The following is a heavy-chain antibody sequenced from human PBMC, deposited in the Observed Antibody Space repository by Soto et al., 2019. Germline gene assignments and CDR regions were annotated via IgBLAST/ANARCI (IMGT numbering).Heavy chain of an antibody. V-gene: IGHV3-33*01. D-gene: IGHD6-13*01. CDR1: GFTFSSYG. CDR2: IWYDGSNK. Sequence: QVQLVESGGGVVQPGRSLRLSCAASGFTFSSYGMHWVRQAPGKGLEWVAVIWYDGSNKYYADSVKGRFTISRDNSKNPLYLKMNRLRAEDTAVYYCARSIAAAGPGDYWGQGTLVTVSS. J-gene: IGHJ4*02. CDR3: ARSIAAAGPGDY.